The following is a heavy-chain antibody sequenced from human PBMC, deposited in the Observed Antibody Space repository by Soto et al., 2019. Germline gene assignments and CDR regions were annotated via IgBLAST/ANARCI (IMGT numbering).Heavy chain of an antibody. V-gene: IGHV4-59*01. J-gene: IGHJ6*02. D-gene: IGHD3-3*01. CDR2: IYYSGST. CDR3: ARGGDFWSGYSYYYGMDV. Sequence: SSETLSLTCTVSGGSINSYYWSWIRQPPGKGLEWIGYIYYSGSTNYNPSLKSRVTISVDTSKNQFSLKLSSVTAADTAVYYCARGGDFWSGYSYYYGMDVWGQGTTVTVSS. CDR1: GGSINSYY.